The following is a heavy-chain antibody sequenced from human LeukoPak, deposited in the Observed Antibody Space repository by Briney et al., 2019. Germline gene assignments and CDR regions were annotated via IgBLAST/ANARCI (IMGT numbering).Heavy chain of an antibody. V-gene: IGHV4-59*01. CDR1: GGSISSYY. D-gene: IGHD3-9*01. Sequence: SETLSLTCTVSGGSISSYYWSRIRQPPGKGLEWIGYIYYSGSTNYNPSLKSRVTISVDTSKNQFSLKLSSVTAADTAVYYCARGYFDWYSYYFDYWGQGTLVTVSS. CDR2: IYYSGST. CDR3: ARGYFDWYSYYFDY. J-gene: IGHJ4*02.